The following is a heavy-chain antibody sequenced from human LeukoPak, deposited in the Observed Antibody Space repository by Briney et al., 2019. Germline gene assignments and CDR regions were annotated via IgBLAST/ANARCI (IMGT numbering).Heavy chain of an antibody. V-gene: IGHV3-30*03. Sequence: PGGSLRLSCAASGFTFSSYGMHWVRQAPGKGLEWVAVISYDGSNKYYADSVKGRFTISRDNSKNTPYLQMNSLRAEDTAVYYCARVRVGGTSPYYWGQGTLVTVSS. D-gene: IGHD1-26*01. CDR1: GFTFSSYG. J-gene: IGHJ4*02. CDR3: ARVRVGGTSPYY. CDR2: ISYDGSNK.